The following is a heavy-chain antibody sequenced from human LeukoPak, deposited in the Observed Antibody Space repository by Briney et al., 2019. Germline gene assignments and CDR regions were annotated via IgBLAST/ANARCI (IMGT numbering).Heavy chain of an antibody. Sequence: PSETLSLTCTVSGGSISSYYWSWIRQPAGKGLEWIGLIHTSGSTNYNPSLKSRVTMSVDTSKNQFSLKASSVTAADTAVYYCARDLSNIAALWGQGTLVTVSS. CDR3: ARDLSNIAAL. V-gene: IGHV4-4*07. D-gene: IGHD6-6*01. CDR1: GGSISSYY. CDR2: IHTSGST. J-gene: IGHJ4*02.